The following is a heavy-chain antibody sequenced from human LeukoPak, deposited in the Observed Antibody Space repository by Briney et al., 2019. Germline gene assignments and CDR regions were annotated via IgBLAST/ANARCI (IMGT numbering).Heavy chain of an antibody. Sequence: GGSLRLSCTASEIIFDTYWMSWVRQAPGKGLEWVANINRDGGETYYVDSVRGRFTISRDNARISLYLQMSSLRVDDTAIYYCARSNQIGTTDYWGQGTLVTVSS. D-gene: IGHD1-1*01. J-gene: IGHJ4*02. CDR2: INRDGGET. V-gene: IGHV3-7*03. CDR3: ARSNQIGTTDY. CDR1: EIIFDTYW.